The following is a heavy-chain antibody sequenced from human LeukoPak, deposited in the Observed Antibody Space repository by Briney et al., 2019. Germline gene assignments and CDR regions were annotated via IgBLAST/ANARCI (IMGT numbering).Heavy chain of an antibody. CDR1: GFTFDDYG. Sequence: RTGGSLRLSCAASGFTFDDYGMSWVRHAPGKGLEWVSGINWNGGSTGYADSVKGRFTISRDNAKNSLYLQMNSLRAEDTAVYYCARDIEAAGLFLDYWGQGTLVTVSS. D-gene: IGHD6-13*01. CDR2: INWNGGST. J-gene: IGHJ4*02. V-gene: IGHV3-20*04. CDR3: ARDIEAAGLFLDY.